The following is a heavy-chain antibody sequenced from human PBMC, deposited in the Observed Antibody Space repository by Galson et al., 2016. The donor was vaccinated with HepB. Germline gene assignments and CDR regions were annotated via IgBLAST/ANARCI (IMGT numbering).Heavy chain of an antibody. CDR1: GFTFSSYS. CDR3: AKDPNWPSGN. Sequence: SLRLSCAASGFTFSSYSMGSVRQAPGKGLEWVSDIGVSGGDTHYADSVKGRFTVSRDNSKNTLYLQMNSLTADDTAIYYCAKDPNWPSGNWGQGTLVTVSS. J-gene: IGHJ4*02. V-gene: IGHV3-23*01. CDR2: IGVSGGDT.